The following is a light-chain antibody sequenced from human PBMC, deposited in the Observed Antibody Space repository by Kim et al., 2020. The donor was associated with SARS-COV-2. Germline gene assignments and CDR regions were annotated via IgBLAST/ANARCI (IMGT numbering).Light chain of an antibody. V-gene: IGKV1-33*01. CDR2: DAS. Sequence: SVGDRVTLTCQASQDIRKFLNWYQHKPGKAPELLISDASTLRTGVPSKFSGSASGTHFTFTISNLQPEDIATYYCQQYNNLQAITFGQGTRLEIK. CDR3: QQYNNLQAIT. J-gene: IGKJ5*01. CDR1: QDIRKF.